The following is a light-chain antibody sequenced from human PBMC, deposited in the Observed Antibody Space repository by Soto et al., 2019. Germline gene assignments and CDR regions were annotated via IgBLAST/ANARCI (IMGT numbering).Light chain of an antibody. CDR2: DAS. Sequence: IVLTQSPATLSVSPGERATLSCRASQSVSSYLAWYQQKPGQAPRLLIYDASNRATGIPARFSGSGSGTDFTLTISSLEPEDFAVYYCQQRSNWPPRYTFGQGTKLEIK. CDR3: QQRSNWPPRYT. CDR1: QSVSSY. V-gene: IGKV3-11*01. J-gene: IGKJ2*01.